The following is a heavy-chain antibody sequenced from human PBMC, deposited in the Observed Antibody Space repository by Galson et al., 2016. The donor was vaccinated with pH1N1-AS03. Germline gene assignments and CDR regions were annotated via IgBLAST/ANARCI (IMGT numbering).Heavy chain of an antibody. D-gene: IGHD3-10*01. CDR1: GGSLSGYF. J-gene: IGHJ4*02. CDR3: TRESSGLGRGLDY. V-gene: IGHV4-4*07. Sequence: TLSLTCRVSGGSLSGYFWTWIRQPAGKGLEWIGRMDPTGRRNYKSSLESRVSMSVDTSKNEISLRLTSVTAADTAVYYCTRESSGLGRGLDYRGQGALVTVSS. CDR2: MDPTGRR.